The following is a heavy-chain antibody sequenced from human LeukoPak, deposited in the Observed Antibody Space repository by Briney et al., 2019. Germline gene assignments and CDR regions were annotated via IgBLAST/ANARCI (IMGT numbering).Heavy chain of an antibody. V-gene: IGHV1-69*04. D-gene: IGHD6-13*01. J-gene: IGHJ4*02. CDR3: ARGESSSWYDY. CDR2: IIPILGIA. Sequence: ASVKVSCKASGYTFTSYGISWVRQAPGQGLEWMGRIIPILGIANYAQKFQGRVTITADKSTSTAYMELSSLRSEDTAVYYCARGESSSWYDYWGQGTLVTVSS. CDR1: GYTFTSYG.